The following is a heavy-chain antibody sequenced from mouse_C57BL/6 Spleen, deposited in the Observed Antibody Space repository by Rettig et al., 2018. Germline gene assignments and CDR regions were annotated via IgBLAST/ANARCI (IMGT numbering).Heavy chain of an antibody. V-gene: IGHV1-82*01. D-gene: IGHD1-1*01. CDR1: GYAFSSSW. J-gene: IGHJ3*01. CDR3: ATYYYGSSYGFAY. Sequence: SVKISCKASGYAFSSSWMNWVKQRPGKGLEWIGRIYPGDGDTNYNGKFKGKATLTADKSSSTAYMQLSSLTSEDSAVYFCATYYYGSSYGFAYWGQGTLVTVSA. CDR2: IYPGDGDT.